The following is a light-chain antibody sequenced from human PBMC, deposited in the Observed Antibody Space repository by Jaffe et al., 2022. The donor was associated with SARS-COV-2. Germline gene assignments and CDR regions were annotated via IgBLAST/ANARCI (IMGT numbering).Light chain of an antibody. V-gene: IGLV1-40*01. CDR2: ANG. Sequence: QSVLTQPPSVSGAPGQRVTISCTGSSSNIGAGYDVYWYQQLPGTAPKFLINANGDRPSGIPERFSGSKSGTSASLAISGLQAEDEADYYCQSYDSSLRVVFGGGTKLTVL. J-gene: IGLJ2*01. CDR1: SSNIGAGYD. CDR3: QSYDSSLRVV.